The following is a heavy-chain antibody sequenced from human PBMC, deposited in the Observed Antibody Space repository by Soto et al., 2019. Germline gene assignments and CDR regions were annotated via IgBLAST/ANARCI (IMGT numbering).Heavy chain of an antibody. CDR1: GFPFSNNY. J-gene: IGHJ4*02. CDR2: IYSGGST. V-gene: IGHV3-53*01. CDR3: ARDPPGIAASGGGG. D-gene: IGHD6-13*01. Sequence: EVQLVESGGAWIKPGGSLRLSCAASGFPFSNNYMRWVPQAPGKGLEWVSLIYSGGSTHYADSVKGRFTISRDNSKNTLYLQMNSLRVEDTAVYYCARDPPGIAASGGGGWGQGTLVTVSS.